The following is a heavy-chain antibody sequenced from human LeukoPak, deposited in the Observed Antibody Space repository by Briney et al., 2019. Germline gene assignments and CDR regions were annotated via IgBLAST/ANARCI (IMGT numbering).Heavy chain of an antibody. CDR2: VAHDEKTI. J-gene: IGHJ4*02. Sequence: GGSLRLSCVASGLTFTGHSMHWVRQAPGKGLEWVAVVAHDEKTIFYADSLKGRFTVSRDNSKNTVYLQMNSLRAEDTAVYYCARDAVMGWLLLQGYLDSWGQGVVVTVSS. V-gene: IGHV3-30*03. CDR3: ARDAVMGWLLLQGYLDS. CDR1: GLTFTGHS. D-gene: IGHD3-22*01.